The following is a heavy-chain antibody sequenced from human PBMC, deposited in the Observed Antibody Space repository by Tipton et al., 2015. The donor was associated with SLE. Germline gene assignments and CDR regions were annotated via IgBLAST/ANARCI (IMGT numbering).Heavy chain of an antibody. CDR1: GGSISSHY. J-gene: IGHJ4*02. Sequence: LRLSCTVSGGSISSHYWSWIRQPPGKGLEWIGYIYYSGSTNYNPSLKSRVTISVDTSKNQFSLKLSSVTAADTAVYYCARGPAPQKTDSSGWSHFDYWGQGTLVTVSS. V-gene: IGHV4-59*11. D-gene: IGHD6-19*01. CDR3: ARGPAPQKTDSSGWSHFDY. CDR2: IYYSGST.